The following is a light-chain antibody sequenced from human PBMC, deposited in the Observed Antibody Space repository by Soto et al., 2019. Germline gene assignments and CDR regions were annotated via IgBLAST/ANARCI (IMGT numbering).Light chain of an antibody. V-gene: IGKV3D-20*02. CDR2: GAS. Sequence: IVLTQSPGTLSLSPGERATLSCRASQTISSSSLAWYQQKGGQAPRLLIYGASSRATGIPDRFSGSGSGTDFTLTISRLEPDDFAVYYCQQRGKWPSTFGPGTKVEMK. J-gene: IGKJ2*02. CDR1: QTISSSS. CDR3: QQRGKWPST.